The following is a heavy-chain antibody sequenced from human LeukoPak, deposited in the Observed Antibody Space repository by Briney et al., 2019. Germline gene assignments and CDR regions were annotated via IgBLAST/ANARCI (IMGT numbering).Heavy chain of an antibody. CDR3: ARAPRIAVTGTTPYDYFFHMDV. D-gene: IGHD6-19*01. CDR2: ISGSDGTT. V-gene: IGHV3-23*01. CDR1: GFTFSNYD. J-gene: IGHJ6*03. Sequence: GGSLRLSCAVSGFTFSNYDISWIRQAPGKGLEWVSSISGSDGTTYYADSVKGRFTISRDSSKNTVFLQVSTLRAQDTAVYYCARAPRIAVTGTTPYDYFFHMDVWGKGTTVTVSS.